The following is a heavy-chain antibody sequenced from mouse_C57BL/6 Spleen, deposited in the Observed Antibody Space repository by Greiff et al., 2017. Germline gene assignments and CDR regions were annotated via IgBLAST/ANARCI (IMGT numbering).Heavy chain of an antibody. CDR3: AKKQGGIYYDYGENAMDY. Sequence: QVQLQQSGPGLVQPSQSLSITCTVSGFSLTSYGVHWVRQSPGKGLEWLGVIWRGGSTDYNAAFMSRLSITKDNSKSQVFFKMNSLQADDTAIYYCAKKQGGIYYDYGENAMDYWGQGTSVTVSS. J-gene: IGHJ4*01. CDR1: GFSLTSYG. CDR2: IWRGGST. D-gene: IGHD2-4*01. V-gene: IGHV2-5*01.